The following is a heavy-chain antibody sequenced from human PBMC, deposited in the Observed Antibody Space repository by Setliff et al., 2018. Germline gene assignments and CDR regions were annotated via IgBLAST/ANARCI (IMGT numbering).Heavy chain of an antibody. Sequence: TLSLTCTVSGDSISSRTHYWSWIRQPAGKGLEWIGQVYTSGSTNYNPSLKSRVTISVDKSKNQFSLKLSSVTAADTAVYYCARARSQNWYFDLWGRGTLVTVSS. V-gene: IGHV4-61*09. D-gene: IGHD6-6*01. J-gene: IGHJ2*01. CDR2: VYTSGST. CDR1: GDSISSRTHY. CDR3: ARARSQNWYFDL.